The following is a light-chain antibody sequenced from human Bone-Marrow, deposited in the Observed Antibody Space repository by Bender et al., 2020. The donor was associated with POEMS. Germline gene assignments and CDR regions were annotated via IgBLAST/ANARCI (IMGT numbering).Light chain of an antibody. V-gene: IGLV3-21*03. CDR3: TSFAGSNLWV. J-gene: IGLJ3*02. CDR2: DDS. CDR1: NIGSKS. Sequence: SYVLTQPPSVSVAPGKTARITCGGNNIGSKSVHWYHQRPGQAPVLVVYDDSDRPSGIPERFSGSNSGNTASLTVSGLQADDEADYYCTSFAGSNLWVFGGGSKLTVL.